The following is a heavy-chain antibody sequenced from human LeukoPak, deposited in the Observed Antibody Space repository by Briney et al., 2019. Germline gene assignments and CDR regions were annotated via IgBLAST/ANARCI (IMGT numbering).Heavy chain of an antibody. Sequence: SVKVSCKASGGTFSSYAISWVRQAPGQGLEWMGGIIPIFGTANYAQKFQGRVTITTDESTSTAYMELSSLRSEDTAVYYCARDSDDFWSGYNTNWFDPWGQGTLVTVSS. D-gene: IGHD3-3*01. V-gene: IGHV1-69*05. CDR3: ARDSDDFWSGYNTNWFDP. CDR1: GGTFSSYA. CDR2: IIPIFGTA. J-gene: IGHJ5*02.